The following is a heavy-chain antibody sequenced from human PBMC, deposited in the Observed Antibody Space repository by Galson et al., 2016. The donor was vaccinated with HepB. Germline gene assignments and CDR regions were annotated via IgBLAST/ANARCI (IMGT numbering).Heavy chain of an antibody. V-gene: IGHV3-30*12. CDR3: ARDPSLRNGMNV. CDR2: ISSDGSNQ. J-gene: IGHJ6*02. Sequence: SLRLSCAASGFVFSRHGMHWARQAPGKGLEWVAVISSDGSNQFYADSVTGRFTISRDNSKNILYLQMNSLRVEDTAVYYCARDPSLRNGMNVWGQGTTVTVSS. CDR1: GFVFSRHG.